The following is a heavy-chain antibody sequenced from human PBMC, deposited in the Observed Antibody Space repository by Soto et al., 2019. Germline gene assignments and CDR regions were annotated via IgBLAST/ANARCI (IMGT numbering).Heavy chain of an antibody. CDR1: GITFSAYH. J-gene: IGHJ4*02. Sequence: QVQLVESGGGLVKPGGSLRLSCAASGITFSAYHMGWILQAPGKGLEWLSYINPAGDTKYYADSVKGRFTISRDNSKKSLYLQMDSLRLDDTAIYYCASLPDFWGQGTQITVSS. CDR2: INPAGDTK. CDR3: ASLPDF. V-gene: IGHV3-11*01.